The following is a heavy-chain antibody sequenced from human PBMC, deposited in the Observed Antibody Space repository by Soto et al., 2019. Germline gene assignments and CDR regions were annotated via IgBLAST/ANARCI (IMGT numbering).Heavy chain of an antibody. J-gene: IGHJ4*02. CDR2: MSSDGSKI. V-gene: IGHV3-30*18. CDR3: AKDEGVGGTLGLFDY. D-gene: IGHD1-26*01. Sequence: QVQLVESGGGAVQPGESLRLSCVASGFDFTYYAMHWVRQAPGKGLESVAVMSSDGSKIHHTDCVKGRFTISRDNSKNTLYLQMNSLIKEDTAVYFCAKDEGVGGTLGLFDYWGEGTLVSVSS. CDR1: GFDFTYYA.